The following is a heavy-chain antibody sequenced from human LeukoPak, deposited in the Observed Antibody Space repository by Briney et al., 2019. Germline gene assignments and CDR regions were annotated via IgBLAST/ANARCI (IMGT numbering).Heavy chain of an antibody. Sequence: SETLSLTCTVSGRSISSGGYYWSWIRQHPGKGLEWIGYIYYSGSTYYNPSLKRRVTISVDTSKNQFSLKLSSVTAADTAVYYCARGRGDSAGAFDIWGQGTMVTVSS. V-gene: IGHV4-31*03. CDR3: ARGRGDSAGAFDI. D-gene: IGHD3-16*01. J-gene: IGHJ3*02. CDR1: GRSISSGGYY. CDR2: IYYSGST.